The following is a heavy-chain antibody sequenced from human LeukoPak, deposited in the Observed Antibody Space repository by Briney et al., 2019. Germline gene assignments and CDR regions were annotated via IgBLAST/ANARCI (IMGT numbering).Heavy chain of an antibody. Sequence: GGSLRLSCAASGFTFRTNAMSWVRQAPGKGLEWVSCICYRGRAFYRGSGKGRLTISRDNSNNTLYLLKNSLRAEDTAIYYCAKDLHFWSGIDYWGPGKLVTVSS. D-gene: IGHD3-3*02. J-gene: IGHJ4*02. CDR2: ICYRGRA. CDR3: AKDLHFWSGIDY. V-gene: IGHV3-23*01. CDR1: GFTFRTNA.